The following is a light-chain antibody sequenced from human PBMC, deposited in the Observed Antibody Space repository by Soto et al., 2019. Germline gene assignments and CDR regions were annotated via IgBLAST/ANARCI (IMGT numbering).Light chain of an antibody. Sequence: IVLTQSPLSLPVSPGEPASISCRSSQSLLHRNGYNYLDWYLQKPGQSPQLLIQLGSNRASGVPDRFSGSGSGTDFTLKISRVEAEDVGVYYCMQALQTPLTFGGGTKVEIK. CDR1: QSLLHRNGYNY. CDR2: LGS. J-gene: IGKJ4*01. CDR3: MQALQTPLT. V-gene: IGKV2-28*01.